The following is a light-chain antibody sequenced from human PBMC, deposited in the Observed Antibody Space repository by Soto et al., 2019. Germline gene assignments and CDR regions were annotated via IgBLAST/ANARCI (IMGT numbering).Light chain of an antibody. CDR3: SSYASTSTLVV. CDR1: RSDVGGYNY. Sequence: QSVLTQPASVSGSPGQSITISCTGTRSDVGGYNYVSWYQQHPGKASKLMIFEVSNRPSGVSNRFSGSKSGNTASLTISGLQAADEADYYCSSYASTSTLVVFGTGTKVTVL. CDR2: EVS. V-gene: IGLV2-14*01. J-gene: IGLJ1*01.